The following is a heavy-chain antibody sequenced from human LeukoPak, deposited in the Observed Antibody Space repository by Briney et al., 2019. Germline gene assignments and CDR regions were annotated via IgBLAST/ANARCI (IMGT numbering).Heavy chain of an antibody. Sequence: SSETLSLTCTVSGGSISSSSYYWGWVRQPRGRGLEWVGSFYYSGSTYYNPSLKRRVTISVDTSTNQFSLKLSSVTAADTAVYYCAWWGIAVAGQQPNYDYWGQGTLVTVSS. CDR3: AWWGIAVAGQQPNYDY. D-gene: IGHD6-19*01. CDR2: FYYSGST. V-gene: IGHV4-39*01. J-gene: IGHJ4*02. CDR1: GGSISSSSYY.